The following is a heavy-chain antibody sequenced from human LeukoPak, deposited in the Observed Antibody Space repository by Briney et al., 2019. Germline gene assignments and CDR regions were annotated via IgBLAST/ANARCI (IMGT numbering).Heavy chain of an antibody. CDR2: ISGGGANT. J-gene: IGHJ4*02. Sequence: GGSLRLSCVGSGFTFSSFAMSWVRQAPGKGLEWVSSISGGGANTYYADSVKGRFTISRDDSKNMQFLQMNSLRPEDTAVYFCAKRITVAVGYYFDSLGQGTLVTVSS. D-gene: IGHD6-19*01. CDR3: AKRITVAVGYYFDS. V-gene: IGHV3-23*01. CDR1: GFTFSSFA.